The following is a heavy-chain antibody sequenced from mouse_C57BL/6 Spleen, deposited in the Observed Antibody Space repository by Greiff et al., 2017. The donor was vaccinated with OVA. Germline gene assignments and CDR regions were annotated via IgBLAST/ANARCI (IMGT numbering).Heavy chain of an antibody. CDR2: IWTGGGA. CDR1: GFSLTSYA. D-gene: IGHD2-4*01. CDR3: ARNIYYDYDGGDYCAMDY. V-gene: IGHV2-9-1*01. Sequence: VQLQESGPGLVAPSQSLSITCTASGFSLTSYAISWVRQPPGKGLEWLGVIWTGGGANYNSAHKSRLSISKNNSKNQVFLKMNRLQTDDTARYYCARNIYYDYDGGDYCAMDYWGQGTSVTVSS. J-gene: IGHJ4*01.